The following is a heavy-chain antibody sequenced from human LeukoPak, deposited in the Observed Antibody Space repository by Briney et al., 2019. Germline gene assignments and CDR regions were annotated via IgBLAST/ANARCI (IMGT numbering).Heavy chain of an antibody. Sequence: GGSLRLSCAASGFTFSSYAMSWVRQAPGKGLEWVSSITSSGAATYYANSVKGRFTISRDNSDNTLYLQMNSLRAEDTAVYYCAKDRPNYYGSNGHYYKLDGDCWGQGTLVTVSS. CDR3: AKDRPNYYGSNGHYYKLDGDC. V-gene: IGHV3-23*01. CDR2: ITSSGAAT. CDR1: GFTFSSYA. D-gene: IGHD3-22*01. J-gene: IGHJ4*02.